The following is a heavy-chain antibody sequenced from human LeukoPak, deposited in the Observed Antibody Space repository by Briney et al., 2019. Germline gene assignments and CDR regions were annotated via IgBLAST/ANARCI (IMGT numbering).Heavy chain of an antibody. CDR3: SQANWVSKADAVW. CDR2: IRGNGEK. V-gene: IGHV3-23*01. J-gene: IGHJ4*02. D-gene: IGHD3-16*01. CDR1: GFTFSSYA. Sequence: PGGSLRLSCAASGFTFSSYAMSWVRQTPARGLEWLALIRGNGEKLYADSVEGRFTISRDDSQNKVYLQLNNVRADDTDVYYCSQANWVSKADAVWWGQGTVVTVSS.